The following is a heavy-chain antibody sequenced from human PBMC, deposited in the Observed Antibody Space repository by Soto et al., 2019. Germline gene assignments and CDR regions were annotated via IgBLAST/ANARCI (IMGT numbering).Heavy chain of an antibody. Sequence: QVQLVQSGAEVKKPGASVKVSCKASGYTFTSYGISWVRQAPGQGLEWMGWISAYNGNTNYAQKLQGRVTMTTDTSTSTAYMELRSPRSDDTAVYYCAREAEGYSSSSPLDYWGQGTLVTVSS. CDR1: GYTFTSYG. CDR2: ISAYNGNT. D-gene: IGHD6-6*01. CDR3: AREAEGYSSSSPLDY. J-gene: IGHJ4*02. V-gene: IGHV1-18*01.